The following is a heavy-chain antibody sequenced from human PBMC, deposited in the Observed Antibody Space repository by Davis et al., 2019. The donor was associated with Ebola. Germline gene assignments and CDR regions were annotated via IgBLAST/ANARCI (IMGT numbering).Heavy chain of an antibody. Sequence: GESLKISCAASFFFFRGSAMHWVRQASGKGLEWVGRIRSQANSYATAYAASDKGRFTISRDDSKNTAYLQMNSLKTEDTAVYYCTMTVVVPAAKESGDYWGQGTLVTVSS. CDR2: IRSQANSYAT. V-gene: IGHV3-73*01. D-gene: IGHD2-2*01. J-gene: IGHJ4*02. CDR3: TMTVVVPAAKESGDY. CDR1: FFFFRGSA.